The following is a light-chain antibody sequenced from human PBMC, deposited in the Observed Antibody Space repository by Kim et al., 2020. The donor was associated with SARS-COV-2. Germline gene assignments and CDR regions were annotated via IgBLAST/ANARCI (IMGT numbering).Light chain of an antibody. J-gene: IGLJ2*01. V-gene: IGLV3-1*01. CDR3: QAWESGTV. CDR1: NLGDKY. Sequence: SYELTQPPSVSVSPGQTASITCSGDNLGDKYVSWYQQKADQAPVLVIYRDTNRPSGIPERISGSNLGNTATLTIRGTQAMDEADYYCQAWESGTVFGGGT. CDR2: RDT.